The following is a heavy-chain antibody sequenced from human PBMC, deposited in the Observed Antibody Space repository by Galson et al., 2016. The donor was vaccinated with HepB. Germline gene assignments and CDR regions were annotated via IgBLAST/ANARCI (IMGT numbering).Heavy chain of an antibody. CDR1: GFSLDTPSMR. CDR2: IDWDDDK. Sequence: PALVKPTQDLTLPCSFSGFSLDTPSMRVSWIRQPPGKALEWIARIDWDDDKFYRTSLRTRLTISKDTSKNQVALTMTNMDPVDTATYYCAREGVALDHWGQGILVTVSS. V-gene: IGHV2-70*04. J-gene: IGHJ4*02. D-gene: IGHD3-3*01. CDR3: AREGVALDH.